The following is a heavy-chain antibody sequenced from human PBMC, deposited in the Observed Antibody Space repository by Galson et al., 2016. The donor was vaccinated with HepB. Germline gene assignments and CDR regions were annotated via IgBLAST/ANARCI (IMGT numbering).Heavy chain of an antibody. J-gene: IGHJ6*02. D-gene: IGHD2-15*01. V-gene: IGHV5-10-1*01. Sequence: QSGAEVKKPGESLRISCKDSGYSFSTYWIIWVRQMPGKGLEWIGRIDPSDSYTNYSPSFQGHVTISADKSISTAYLQWSSLKASDTGMYYCARQGSSAGELYYYYGMDVWGQGTTVTVSS. CDR1: GYSFSTYW. CDR3: ARQGSSAGELYYYYGMDV. CDR2: IDPSDSYT.